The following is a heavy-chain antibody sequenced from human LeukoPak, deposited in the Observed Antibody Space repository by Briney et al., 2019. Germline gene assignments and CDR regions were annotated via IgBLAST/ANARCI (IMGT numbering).Heavy chain of an antibody. CDR2: IYTSGST. Sequence: SETLSLTCTVSGGSISSYYWSWIRQPPGKGLEWIGYIYTSGSTNYNPSLKSRVTISVDTSKNQFSLKLSSVTAADTAVYYCARLGGGSGYDYLEGYFDYWGQGTLVTVSS. J-gene: IGHJ4*02. V-gene: IGHV4-4*09. D-gene: IGHD5-12*01. CDR1: GGSISSYY. CDR3: ARLGGGSGYDYLEGYFDY.